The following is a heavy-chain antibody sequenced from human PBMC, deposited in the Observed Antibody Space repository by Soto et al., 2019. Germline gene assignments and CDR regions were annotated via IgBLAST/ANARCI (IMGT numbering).Heavy chain of an antibody. CDR1: GGSISGSY. J-gene: IGHJ4*02. D-gene: IGHD7-27*01. Sequence: SETLSLTCRVSGGSISGSYWSWIRQSPGKGLEWLGYVYYTGSTNYSPSLRSRVSISVDTSKNEFSLRLSSVTAADTAVYFCARSVAVPGAHTDYWGQGTQVTVSS. CDR3: ARSVAVPGAHTDY. V-gene: IGHV4-59*01. CDR2: VYYTGST.